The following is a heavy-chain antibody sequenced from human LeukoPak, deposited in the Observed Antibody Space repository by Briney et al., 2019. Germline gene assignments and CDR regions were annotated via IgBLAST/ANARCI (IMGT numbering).Heavy chain of an antibody. Sequence: ASVKVSCKVSGYTLTELSMHWVQQAPGKGLEWMGGFDPEDGETIYAQKFQGRVTMTEDTSTDTAYMELSSLRSEDTAVYYCATAQGVVTLNWFDPWGQGTLVTVSS. CDR3: ATAQGVVTLNWFDP. CDR2: FDPEDGET. D-gene: IGHD3-3*01. CDR1: GYTLTELS. J-gene: IGHJ5*02. V-gene: IGHV1-24*01.